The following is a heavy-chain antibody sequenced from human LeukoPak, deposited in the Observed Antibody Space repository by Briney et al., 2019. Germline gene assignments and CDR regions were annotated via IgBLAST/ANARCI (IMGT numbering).Heavy chain of an antibody. J-gene: IGHJ4*02. Sequence: PGGSLRLSCAASGFTFSNYSMNWVRQAPGKGLEWVSAISSSSSYIYYADSVKGRFTISRDNAKNSLYLQMNSLRAEDTAVYYCARIAGDRVYFDYWGQGTLVTVSS. CDR2: ISSSSSYI. D-gene: IGHD7-27*01. CDR1: GFTFSNYS. V-gene: IGHV3-21*01. CDR3: ARIAGDRVYFDY.